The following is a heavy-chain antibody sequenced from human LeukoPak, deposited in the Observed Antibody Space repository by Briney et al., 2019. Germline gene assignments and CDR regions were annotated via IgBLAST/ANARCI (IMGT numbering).Heavy chain of an antibody. CDR1: SGSFSGYY. V-gene: IGHV4-34*01. Sequence: SETLSLTCAVYSGSFSGYYWSWIRQPPGKGLEWIGEINHSGTTNYNPSLKSRVTISVDTSKNQFSLRLNSVTAADTAVYYCARAEKVERATLTFNWVRPERRYYSGLDVWGQGSAVIVSS. J-gene: IGHJ6*02. CDR3: ARAEKVERATLTFNWVRPERRYYSGLDV. CDR2: INHSGTT. D-gene: IGHD1-14*01.